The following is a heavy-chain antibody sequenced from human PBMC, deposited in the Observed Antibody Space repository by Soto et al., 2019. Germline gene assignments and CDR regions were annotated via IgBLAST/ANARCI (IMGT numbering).Heavy chain of an antibody. Sequence: PGGSRRRSWAASGFTFSGYAMSWVRQAPGKGLDWVSSITGSGGSTYYADSVKGRFTISRDNSKNTLSLHMNSLRADDTAIYYCAKAISFYDFWSANYWGQGTMVTVSS. V-gene: IGHV3-23*01. CDR3: AKAISFYDFWSANY. D-gene: IGHD3-3*01. J-gene: IGHJ4*02. CDR2: ITGSGGST. CDR1: GFTFSGYA.